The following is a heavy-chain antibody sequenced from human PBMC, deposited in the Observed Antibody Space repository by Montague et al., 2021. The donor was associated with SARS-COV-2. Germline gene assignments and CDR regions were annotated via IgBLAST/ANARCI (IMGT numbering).Heavy chain of an antibody. CDR3: AKGFQPYSYESSGFYTFDY. J-gene: IGHJ4*02. Sequence: SLRLSCAASGFTFSSYAMSWVRQAPGKGLEWVSVIYSGSSSTWYADSVKGRFTISRDNPKNTLYLRMNSLRVDDTAVYYCAKGFQPYSYESSGFYTFDYWGQGTLVTVSS. CDR1: GFTFSSYA. D-gene: IGHD3-22*01. CDR2: IYSGSSST. V-gene: IGHV3-23*03.